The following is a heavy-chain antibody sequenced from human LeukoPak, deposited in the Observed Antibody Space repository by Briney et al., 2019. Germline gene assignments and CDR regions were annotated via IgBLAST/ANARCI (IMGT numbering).Heavy chain of an antibody. CDR2: IYYSGST. D-gene: IGHD3-10*01. J-gene: IGHJ3*02. Sequence: SETLSLTCTVSGGSISSGGYYWSWIRQHPGKGLEWIGYIYYSGSTYYNPSLKSRVTISVDTSKNQFSLKLSSVTAADTAVYYCARVSLWFGVSDAFDIWGQGTMVTVSS. CDR3: ARVSLWFGVSDAFDI. CDR1: GGSISSGGYY. V-gene: IGHV4-31*03.